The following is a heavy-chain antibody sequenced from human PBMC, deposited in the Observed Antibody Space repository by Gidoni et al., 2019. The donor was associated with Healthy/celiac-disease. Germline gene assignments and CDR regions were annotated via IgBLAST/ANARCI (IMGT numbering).Heavy chain of an antibody. CDR2: INHSGST. D-gene: IGHD4-17*01. Sequence: QVQLQQWGAGLLKPSETLSLTCAVYGGSFSGYYWSWIRQPPGKGLEWSGEINHSGSTNYNPSLKSRVTISVDTSKNQFSLKLSSVTAADTAVYYCARNGDAAFDYWGQGTLVTVSS. CDR3: ARNGDAAFDY. V-gene: IGHV4-34*01. CDR1: GGSFSGYY. J-gene: IGHJ4*02.